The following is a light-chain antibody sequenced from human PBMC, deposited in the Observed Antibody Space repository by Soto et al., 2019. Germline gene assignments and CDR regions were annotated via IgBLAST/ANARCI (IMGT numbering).Light chain of an antibody. CDR2: EGS. Sequence: QSALTQPASVSGSPGQSITISCTGTSSDVGSYNLVSWYQQLPGKAPKLMIYEGSKRPSGVSNRFSGSKSGNTASLTISGLQAEDEADYYCCSYAGSSTDVFGTGTKVTVL. CDR1: SSDVGSYNL. V-gene: IGLV2-23*01. J-gene: IGLJ1*01. CDR3: CSYAGSSTDV.